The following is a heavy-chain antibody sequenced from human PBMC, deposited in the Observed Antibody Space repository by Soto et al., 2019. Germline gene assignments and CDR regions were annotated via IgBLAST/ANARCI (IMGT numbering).Heavy chain of an antibody. J-gene: IGHJ3*02. D-gene: IGHD3-22*01. CDR3: AVSSSGRKEPAFDI. CDR1: GGTFSSNA. CDR2: IIPIFGTA. V-gene: IGHV1-69*12. Sequence: QVQLVQSGAEVKKPGSSVKVSCKASGGTFSSNAISWVRQARGQGLEWMGGIIPIFGTANYAQKFQGRVTITADESTSTAYMELSSLRSEDTAVYYCAVSSSGRKEPAFDIWGQGTMVTVSS.